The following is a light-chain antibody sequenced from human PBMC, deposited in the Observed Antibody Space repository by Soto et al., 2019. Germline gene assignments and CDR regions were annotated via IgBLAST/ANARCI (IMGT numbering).Light chain of an antibody. Sequence: DIQMTQSPSTLSASVGDRVTITCRASQSISSWLSWYQQKPGKVPKLMIYDASTLESGVPSRFSGSGSGTEFTLTISSLQPDDFATYYCQQYKNYMLTFGGGTKVEIK. CDR2: DAS. J-gene: IGKJ4*01. CDR3: QQYKNYMLT. CDR1: QSISSW. V-gene: IGKV1-5*01.